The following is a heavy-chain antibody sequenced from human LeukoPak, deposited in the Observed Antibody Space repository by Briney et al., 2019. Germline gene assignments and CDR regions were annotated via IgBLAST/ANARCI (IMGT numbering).Heavy chain of an antibody. CDR2: IDSETYGNTI. CDR3: ARDRDYAFDY. V-gene: IGHV3-48*02. Sequence: GGSLRLSCAASGFTISSYSMNWVRQAPGKGLEWLSYIDSETYGNTIYYPHTVKGRFAISRDNAKNSLYLQMDGLRDEDTAVYYCARDRDYAFDYWGQGTLVTVSS. D-gene: IGHD4-17*01. CDR1: GFTISSYS. J-gene: IGHJ4*02.